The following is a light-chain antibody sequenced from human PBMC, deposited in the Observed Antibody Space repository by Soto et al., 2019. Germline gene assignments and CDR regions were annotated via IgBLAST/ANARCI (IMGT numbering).Light chain of an antibody. CDR2: EVN. CDR1: SSDVGSYNC. V-gene: IGLV2-8*01. Sequence: HSALTQPHSASGAHGQSVTISCTRNSSDVGSYNCVSWYQQHPGKAPKLMIYEVNKRPSGVPDRFSGSKSGNTASLTVSGLQVEDEADYYCSSYAGSSNFPYVFGPGTKVTVL. J-gene: IGLJ1*01. CDR3: SSYAGSSNFPYV.